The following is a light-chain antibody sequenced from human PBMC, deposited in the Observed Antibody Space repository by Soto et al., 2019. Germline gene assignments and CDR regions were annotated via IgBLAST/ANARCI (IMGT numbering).Light chain of an antibody. V-gene: IGKV1-27*01. Sequence: DIQMTQSPSSLSESVGDRVSITCRASQDIGNYLAWVQQNPGRVPKLLIHTASSLQSGVPSRFSGSGSGSDFTLTISSLQPEDVATYFCQKYDSAPQTFGQGTKVEIK. CDR2: TAS. CDR1: QDIGNY. J-gene: IGKJ1*01. CDR3: QKYDSAPQT.